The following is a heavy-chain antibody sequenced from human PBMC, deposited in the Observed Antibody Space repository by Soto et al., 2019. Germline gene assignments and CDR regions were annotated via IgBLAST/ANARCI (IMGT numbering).Heavy chain of an antibody. J-gene: IGHJ4*02. CDR2: IIPILGIA. V-gene: IGHV1-69*02. Sequence: QVQLVQSGAEVTKPGSSVKVSCKASGGTFSSYTISWVRQAPGQGLEWMGRIIPILGIANYAQKFQGRVTITADKSTSTAYMELSSLRSEDTAVYYCARGDSGYSGYVSFDYWGQGTLVTVSS. D-gene: IGHD5-12*01. CDR1: GGTFSSYT. CDR3: ARGDSGYSGYVSFDY.